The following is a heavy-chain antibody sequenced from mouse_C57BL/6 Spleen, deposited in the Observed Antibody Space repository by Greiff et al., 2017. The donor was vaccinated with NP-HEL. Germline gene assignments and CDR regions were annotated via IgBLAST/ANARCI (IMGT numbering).Heavy chain of an antibody. CDR1: GYTFTSYW. Sequence: VQLQQPGAELVKPGASVKLSCKASGYTFTSYWMHWVKQRPGRGLEWIGRIDPNSGGTKYNEKFKSKATLTVDKPSSTAYMQLSSLPSEDSAVYYCARSFITTVVAHFDYWGQGTTLTVSS. J-gene: IGHJ2*01. D-gene: IGHD1-1*01. CDR3: ARSFITTVVAHFDY. CDR2: IDPNSGGT. V-gene: IGHV1-72*01.